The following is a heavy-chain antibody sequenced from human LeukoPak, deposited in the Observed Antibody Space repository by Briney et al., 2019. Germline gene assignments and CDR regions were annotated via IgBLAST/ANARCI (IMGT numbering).Heavy chain of an antibody. D-gene: IGHD6-13*01. V-gene: IGHV1-24*01. Sequence: ASVKVSCKVSGYTLTELSMHWVRQAPGKGLEWMGGFDPEDGETIYAQKFQGRVTMTEDTSTDTAYMELSSLRSEDTAVYYCATLAFSGIAAAGTDFQHWARAPWSPSPQ. CDR2: FDPEDGET. CDR1: GYTLTELS. CDR3: ATLAFSGIAAAGTDFQH. J-gene: IGHJ1*01.